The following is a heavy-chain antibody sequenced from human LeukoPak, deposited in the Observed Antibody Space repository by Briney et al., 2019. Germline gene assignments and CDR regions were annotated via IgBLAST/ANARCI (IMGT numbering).Heavy chain of an antibody. CDR2: ISAYNGNT. J-gene: IGHJ4*02. D-gene: IGHD2/OR15-2a*01. Sequence: ASVKVSCKASGYTFTSYGISWVRQAPGQGLEWMGWISAYNGNTNYAQKLQGRVTMTTDTSTSTAYMELRSLRSDDTAVYYCVTGTPFLNYFDYWGQGTLVTVSS. V-gene: IGHV1-18*01. CDR1: GYTFTSYG. CDR3: VTGTPFLNYFDY.